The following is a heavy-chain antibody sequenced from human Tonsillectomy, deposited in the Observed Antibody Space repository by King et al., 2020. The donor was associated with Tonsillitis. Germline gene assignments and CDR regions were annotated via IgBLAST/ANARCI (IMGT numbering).Heavy chain of an antibody. V-gene: IGHV3-21*01. CDR3: ARDSAGSYPYNWFDP. CDR1: GFTFNSHN. J-gene: IGHJ5*02. CDR2: ISATSSYI. D-gene: IGHD1-26*01. Sequence: EVQLVESGGGLVKPGGSLRVSCAASGFTFNSHNMNWVRKAPGKGLEWVSSISATSSYIYYADSVKGRFTISRDNAKNSLYLQMNNLRADDTAVYYCARDSAGSYPYNWFDPWGQGTLVTVSS.